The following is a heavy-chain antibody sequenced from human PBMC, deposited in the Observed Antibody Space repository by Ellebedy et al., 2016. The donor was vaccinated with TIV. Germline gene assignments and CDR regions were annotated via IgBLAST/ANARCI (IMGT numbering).Heavy chain of an antibody. J-gene: IGHJ6*02. CDR2: IYPGDSDT. D-gene: IGHD6-13*01. CDR1: GYSFTSYC. Sequence: GESLKISCKGSGYSFTSYCIAWVRQMPGKGLEWMGIIYPGDSDTRYSPSFQGQVTISADKSISTAYLQWSSLKASDTAMYYCARLSAAGTRYYYYGMDVWGQGTTVTVSS. CDR3: ARLSAAGTRYYYYGMDV. V-gene: IGHV5-51*01.